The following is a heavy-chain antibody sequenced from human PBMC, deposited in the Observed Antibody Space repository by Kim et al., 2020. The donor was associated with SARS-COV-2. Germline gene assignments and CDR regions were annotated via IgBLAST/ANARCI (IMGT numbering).Heavy chain of an antibody. CDR1: GFSFSSYG. CDR2: TWADGGDR. D-gene: IGHD6-13*01. V-gene: IGHV3-33*01. J-gene: IGHJ5*02. CDR3: ARKAASRSEGGFDP. Sequence: GGSLRLSCAASGFSFSSYGMHWVRQSPGKGLEWVALTWADGGDRYYAESVKGRFTVSRDNSKNTLYLQMNSLRAEDTAVYYCARKAASRSEGGFDPWGPG.